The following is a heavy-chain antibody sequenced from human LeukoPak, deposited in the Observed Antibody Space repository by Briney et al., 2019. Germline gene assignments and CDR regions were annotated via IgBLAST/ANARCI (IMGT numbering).Heavy chain of an antibody. V-gene: IGHV3-21*01. D-gene: IGHD6-13*01. CDR1: GFTFSSYA. CDR3: ARDLLAAADN. Sequence: GGSLRLSCAASGFTFSSYAMSWVRQAPGKGLEWVSSISSSSSYIYYADSVKGRFTISRDNAKNSLYLQMNSLRAEDTAVYYCARDLLAAADNWGQGTLVAVSS. J-gene: IGHJ4*02. CDR2: ISSSSSYI.